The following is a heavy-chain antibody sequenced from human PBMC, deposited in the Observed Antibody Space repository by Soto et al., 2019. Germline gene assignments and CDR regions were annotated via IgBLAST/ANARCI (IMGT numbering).Heavy chain of an antibody. CDR1: GDTLTELS. J-gene: IGHJ6*02. D-gene: IGHD3-9*01. CDR2: FDPEDGET. Sequence: ASVKVSCKVSGDTLTELSMHWVRQAPGKGLEWMGGFDPEDGETIYAQKFQGRVTMTEDTSTDTAYMELSSLRSEDTAVYYCATPNYDILTGPRYYYYGMDVWGQGTTVTVSS. V-gene: IGHV1-24*01. CDR3: ATPNYDILTGPRYYYYGMDV.